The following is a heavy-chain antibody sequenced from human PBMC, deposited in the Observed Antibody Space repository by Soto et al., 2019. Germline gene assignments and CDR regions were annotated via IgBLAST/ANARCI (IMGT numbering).Heavy chain of an antibody. Sequence: EVQLLESGGGLVQPGGSLRLSCAASGFTFTSYAMSWVRQAPGKGLEWVSAISGSGGRTYYADSVKGRFTISRDNAKRSLYLQMMSLTAEDTAIYYCVRGGGGGLFDPWGQGTMVTVSS. V-gene: IGHV3-23*01. CDR3: VRGGGGGLFDP. D-gene: IGHD2-15*01. J-gene: IGHJ5*02. CDR1: GFTFTSYA. CDR2: ISGSGGRT.